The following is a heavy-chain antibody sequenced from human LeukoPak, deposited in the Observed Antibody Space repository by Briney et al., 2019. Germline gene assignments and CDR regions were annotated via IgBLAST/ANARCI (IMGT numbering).Heavy chain of an antibody. CDR2: IKSKTDGGTT. CDR3: TTGSLNEWELPRGGTRFDY. J-gene: IGHJ4*02. Sequence: GGSLRLSCAASGFTFSNAWMSWVRQAPGKGLEWVGRIKSKTDGGTTDYAAPVKGRFTISRDDSKNTLYLQMNSLKTEDTAVYYCTTGSLNEWELPRGGTRFDYWGQGTLVTVSS. D-gene: IGHD1-26*01. CDR1: GFTFSNAW. V-gene: IGHV3-15*01.